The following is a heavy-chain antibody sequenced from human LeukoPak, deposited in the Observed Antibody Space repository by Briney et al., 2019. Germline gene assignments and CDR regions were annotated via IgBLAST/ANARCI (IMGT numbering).Heavy chain of an antibody. CDR2: ISYIGST. J-gene: IGHJ3*02. Sequence: SETLSLTCAVSADSFSSHYWTWIRQPPGKGLEWIDYISYIGSTNYNPSLKSRVTISIDTSKNQFSLKLSSVTAADTAVYYCARDLVTVTKGFDIWGQGTMVSVSS. D-gene: IGHD4-17*01. V-gene: IGHV4-59*11. CDR1: ADSFSSHY. CDR3: ARDLVTVTKGFDI.